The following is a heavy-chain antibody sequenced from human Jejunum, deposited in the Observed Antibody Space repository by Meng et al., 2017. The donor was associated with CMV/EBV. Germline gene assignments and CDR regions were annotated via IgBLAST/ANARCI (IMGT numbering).Heavy chain of an antibody. CDR2: IRNDESDK. CDR1: FSFSTYG. J-gene: IGHJ4*02. Sequence: FSFSTYGMHWVRQTPGKGLEWVAFIRNDESDKFYGDSVKGRFTISRDSSKNSLYLQMNNLRTDDTAVYYCAKNRVSYTSSRALDYWGQGTQVTVSS. D-gene: IGHD6-6*01. CDR3: AKNRVSYTSSRALDY. V-gene: IGHV3-30*02.